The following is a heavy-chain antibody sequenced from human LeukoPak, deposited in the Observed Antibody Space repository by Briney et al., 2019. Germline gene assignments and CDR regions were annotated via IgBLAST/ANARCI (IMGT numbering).Heavy chain of an antibody. CDR2: ISLANGVA. Sequence: GASVKAAYTASGYTFAGYGINWVRQAPGQAPEWVGWISLANGVAGYAQRVKGRVTLTTDTSTSTAYMELTGLRSDDTAVYYCARVNYLRPHQLDLWGQGTLVSISS. CDR1: GYTFAGYG. J-gene: IGHJ5*02. D-gene: IGHD4-11*01. CDR3: ARVNYLRPHQLDL. V-gene: IGHV1-18*01.